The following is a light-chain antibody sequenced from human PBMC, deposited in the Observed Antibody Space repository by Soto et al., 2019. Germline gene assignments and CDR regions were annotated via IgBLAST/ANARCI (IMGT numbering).Light chain of an antibody. CDR1: SSSIGSNT. J-gene: IGLJ3*02. Sequence: QAVVTQPPSVSGTPGQRVTISCSGSSSSIGSNTVNWYQHLPGTAPRLLIYSNNQRPSGVPDRFFASKSGTSASLAVGGLQSEDEADYYCAAWDDRLNGPVFGGGTKVTVL. V-gene: IGLV1-44*01. CDR2: SNN. CDR3: AAWDDRLNGPV.